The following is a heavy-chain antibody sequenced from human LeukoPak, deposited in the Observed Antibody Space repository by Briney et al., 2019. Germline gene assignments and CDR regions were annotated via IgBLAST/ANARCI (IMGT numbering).Heavy chain of an antibody. D-gene: IGHD2-15*01. J-gene: IGHJ6*02. V-gene: IGHV1-3*01. CDR1: GYTFTSYA. Sequence: GASVKVSCKASGYTFTSYAMHWVRQAPGQRLEWMGWINAGNGNTKYSQKFQGRVTITRDTSASTAYMELSSLRSEDTAVYYCARDNVEKVAASLELYYYYGMDVWGQGTTVTVSS. CDR2: INAGNGNT. CDR3: ARDNVEKVAASLELYYYYGMDV.